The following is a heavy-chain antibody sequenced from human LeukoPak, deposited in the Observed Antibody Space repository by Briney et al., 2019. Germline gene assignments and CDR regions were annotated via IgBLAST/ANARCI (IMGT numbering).Heavy chain of an antibody. CDR1: GXSFTSYC. D-gene: IGHD2-21*02. Sequence: GESLKISFKGSGXSFTSYCITWVRQMPGKGLEWMGRIDPRDSYTNYSPSLQGHVTISADKSITTAYLQWSSLKASDTAMYYCARQWVTGRDIYGYWGQGTLVTVSS. CDR2: IDPRDSYT. J-gene: IGHJ4*02. V-gene: IGHV5-10-1*01. CDR3: ARQWVTGRDIYGY.